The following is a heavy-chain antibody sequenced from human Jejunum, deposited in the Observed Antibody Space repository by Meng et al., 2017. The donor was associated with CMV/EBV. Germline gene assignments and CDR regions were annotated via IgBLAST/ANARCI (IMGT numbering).Heavy chain of an antibody. CDR2: IKLDGSVQ. CDR1: YW. J-gene: IGHJ3*02. Sequence: YWMNWVRHAPGKGLEWVADIKLDGSVQHYSDSVKGRFTISRDNVNNLLYLQMNSLRAEDTAVYYCARVYDSSGYYQREGTSDIWGQGTMVTVSS. CDR3: ARVYDSSGYYQREGTSDI. D-gene: IGHD3-22*01. V-gene: IGHV3-7*01.